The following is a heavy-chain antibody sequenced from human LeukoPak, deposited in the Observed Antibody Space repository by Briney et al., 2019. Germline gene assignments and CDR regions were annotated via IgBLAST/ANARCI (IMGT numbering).Heavy chain of an antibody. CDR3: AKAGSIKFDY. J-gene: IGHJ4*02. Sequence: GGSLRLSCAASGFTFSSYAMHWVRQAPGKGLEWVAVISYDGSNKYYADSVKGRFTISRDNSKNTLYLQMNNLRAEDTAVYYCAKAGSIKFDYWGQGTLVTVSS. CDR2: ISYDGSNK. V-gene: IGHV3-30*04. D-gene: IGHD1-26*01. CDR1: GFTFSSYA.